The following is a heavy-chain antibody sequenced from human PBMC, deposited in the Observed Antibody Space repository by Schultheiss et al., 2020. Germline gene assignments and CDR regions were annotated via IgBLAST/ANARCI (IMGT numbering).Heavy chain of an antibody. D-gene: IGHD1-26*01. V-gene: IGHV3-48*03. CDR1: GFTFSSYE. CDR2: ISSSGSTI. J-gene: IGHJ6*03. CDR3: ARQWAGYHYYMDV. Sequence: GGSLRLSCAASGFTFSSYEMNWVRQAPGKGLEWVSYISSSGSTIYYADSVKGRFTISRDNAKNSLYLQMNSLRAEDTAVYYCARQWAGYHYYMDVWGKGTTVTVSS.